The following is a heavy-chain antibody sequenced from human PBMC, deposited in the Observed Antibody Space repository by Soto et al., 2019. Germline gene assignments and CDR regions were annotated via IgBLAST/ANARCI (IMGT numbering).Heavy chain of an antibody. D-gene: IGHD3-3*01. J-gene: IGHJ6*02. V-gene: IGHV1-8*01. CDR2: MNPNSGNT. Sequence: QVQLVQSGAEVKKPGASVKVSCKASGYTFTSYDINWVRQATGQGLEWMGWMNPNSGNTGYAQKFQGRVTMTRNTSISTAYMELSSLRSEDTAVYYCASWYYDFWGGPYYYYYGMDVWGQGTPVTVSS. CDR1: GYTFTSYD. CDR3: ASWYYDFWGGPYYYYYGMDV.